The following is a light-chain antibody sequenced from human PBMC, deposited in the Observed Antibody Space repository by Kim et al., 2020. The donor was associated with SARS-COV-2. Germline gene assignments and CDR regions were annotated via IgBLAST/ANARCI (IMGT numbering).Light chain of an antibody. CDR3: QQYNEWPPYT. V-gene: IGKV3-15*01. CDR1: QSLDSN. CDR2: GAS. J-gene: IGKJ2*01. Sequence: EIVMTQSPATLSVSPGERATLSCRASQSLDSNLAWYQQKPGQAPRLLIYGASTRATGVPARFSGSGSGTVFTLTISSLQSEDFAVYSCQQYNEWPPYTFGQGTKLEI.